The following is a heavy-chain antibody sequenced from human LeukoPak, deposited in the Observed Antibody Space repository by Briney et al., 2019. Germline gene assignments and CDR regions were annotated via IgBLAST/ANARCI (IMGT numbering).Heavy chain of an antibody. D-gene: IGHD6-6*01. CDR1: GYTFTSYG. Sequence: GASVKVSCKASGYTFTSYGISWVRQAPGQGLEWMGWISAYNGNTNYAQKLQGRVTITRNTSISTAYMELSSLRSEDTAVYYCAREGGGIAARSYYYYYMDVWGKGTTVTVSS. V-gene: IGHV1-18*01. J-gene: IGHJ6*03. CDR3: AREGGGIAARSYYYYYMDV. CDR2: ISAYNGNT.